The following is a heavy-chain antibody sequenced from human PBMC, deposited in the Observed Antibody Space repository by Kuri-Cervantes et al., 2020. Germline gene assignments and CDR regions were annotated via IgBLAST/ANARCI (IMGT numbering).Heavy chain of an antibody. J-gene: IGHJ4*02. CDR3: ARDPMRPSGWYSGSPDY. CDR1: GFNFDDYG. Sequence: GGSLRLSCAASGFNFDDYGMSWVRQAPGKGLEWVSGISWNSGSIGYADSVKGRFTISRDNAKNSLDLQMNSLRAEDTAAYYCARDPMRPSGWYSGSPDYWGQGTLVTVSS. D-gene: IGHD6-19*01. CDR2: ISWNSGSI. V-gene: IGHV3-20*04.